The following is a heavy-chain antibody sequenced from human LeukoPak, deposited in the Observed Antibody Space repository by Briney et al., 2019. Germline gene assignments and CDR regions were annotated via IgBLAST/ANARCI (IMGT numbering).Heavy chain of an antibody. CDR2: VSRSGGST. CDR3: AREAFNYGDHYFDY. D-gene: IGHD4-17*01. CDR1: GFTFSSYA. V-gene: IGHV3-64*04. J-gene: IGHJ4*02. Sequence: GGSLRLSCSASGFTFSSYAVHWVRQAPGKGPEYVSGVSRSGGSTYYADSVKGRFTISRDNAKNALYLQMSSLRAEDTAVYHCAREAFNYGDHYFDYWGQGTLVTVSS.